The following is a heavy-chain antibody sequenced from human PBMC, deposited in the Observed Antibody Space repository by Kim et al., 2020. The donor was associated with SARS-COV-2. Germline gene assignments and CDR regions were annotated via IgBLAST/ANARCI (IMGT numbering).Heavy chain of an antibody. CDR3: ARDMDPFDY. V-gene: IGHV4-59*13. D-gene: IGHD3-10*01. CDR1: GGSISGYY. J-gene: IGHJ4*02. CDR2: IHHSGST. Sequence: SETLSLTCTVSGGSISGYYWSWIRQPPGKGLEWIGYIHHSGSTKNNPSLKSRVTISVDTSKNQFSLKLSSVTAADTAVYYCARDMDPFDYWGQGTLVTVS.